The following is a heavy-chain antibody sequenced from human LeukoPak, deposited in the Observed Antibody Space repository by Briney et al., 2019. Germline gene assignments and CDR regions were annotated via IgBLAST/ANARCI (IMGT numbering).Heavy chain of an antibody. J-gene: IGHJ3*02. CDR1: GYTFTGYY. D-gene: IGHD3-3*01. V-gene: IGHV1-2*02. Sequence: ASVKVSCKASGYTFTGYYMHWVRQAPGQGLEWMGWINPNSGGTNYAQKFQGRVTMTWDTSISTAYMELSRLRSDDTAVYCCARDRQVDFWSGYSAFDIWGQGTMVTVSS. CDR2: INPNSGGT. CDR3: ARDRQVDFWSGYSAFDI.